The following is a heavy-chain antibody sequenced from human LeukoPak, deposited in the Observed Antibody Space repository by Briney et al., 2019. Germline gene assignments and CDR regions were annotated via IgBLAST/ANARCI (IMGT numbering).Heavy chain of an antibody. CDR2: SIPILGIA. D-gene: IGHD1-26*01. CDR1: GGTCSSYA. J-gene: IGHJ3*02. V-gene: IGHV1-69*01. Sequence: GSSGKVSCKASGGTCSSYAISWVRQAPGHGLEWRGGSIPILGIANYAQKFQVRVTITADESTSTAYMELSSLRSEDTAVYYCARDLIWRGEWELLQGAFDIWGQGTMVTVSS. CDR3: ARDLIWRGEWELLQGAFDI.